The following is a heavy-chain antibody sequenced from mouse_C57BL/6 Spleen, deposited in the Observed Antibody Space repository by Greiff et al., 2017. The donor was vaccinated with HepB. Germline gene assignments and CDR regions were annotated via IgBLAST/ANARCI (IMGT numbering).Heavy chain of an antibody. D-gene: IGHD3-3*01. Sequence: QVQLQQSGAELARPGASVKMSCKASGYTFTSYTMHWVKQRPGQGLEWIGYINPSSGYTKYNQKFKDKATLTADKSSSTAYMQLSSLTSEDSAVYYCARGGTGRLDYWGQGTTLTVSS. CDR1: GYTFTSYT. V-gene: IGHV1-4*01. CDR3: ARGGTGRLDY. CDR2: INPSSGYT. J-gene: IGHJ2*01.